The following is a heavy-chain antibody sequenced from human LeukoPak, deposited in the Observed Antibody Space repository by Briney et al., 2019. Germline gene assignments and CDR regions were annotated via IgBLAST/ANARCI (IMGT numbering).Heavy chain of an antibody. CDR2: INHSGST. CDR3: ARSVDTAMVTPFDY. V-gene: IGHV4-34*01. J-gene: IGHJ4*02. D-gene: IGHD5-18*01. Sequence: SETLSLTCAVYGGSFSGYYWSWIRQPPGKGLEWIGEINHSGSTNYNPSLKSRVTISIDTSKNQFSLKLSSVTAADTAVYYCARSVDTAMVTPFDYWGQGTLVTVSS. CDR1: GGSFSGYY.